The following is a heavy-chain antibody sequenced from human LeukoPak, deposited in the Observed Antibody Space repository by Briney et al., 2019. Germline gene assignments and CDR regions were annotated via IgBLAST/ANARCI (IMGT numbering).Heavy chain of an antibody. CDR1: GFTFSGSA. J-gene: IGHJ6*03. CDR3: TAPPSYCSSTSCYSRYYYYMDV. Sequence: PGGSLRLSCAASGFTFSGSAMHWVRQASGKGLEWVGRIRSKANSYATAYAASVKGRFTISRDDSKHMADPQLHNLKTEDTAVYYCTAPPSYCSSTSCYSRYYYYMDVWGKGTTVTVSS. D-gene: IGHD2-2*02. CDR2: IRSKANSYAT. V-gene: IGHV3-73*01.